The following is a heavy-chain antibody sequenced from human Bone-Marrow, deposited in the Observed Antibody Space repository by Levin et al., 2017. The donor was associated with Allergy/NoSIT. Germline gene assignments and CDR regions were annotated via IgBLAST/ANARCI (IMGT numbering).Heavy chain of an antibody. V-gene: IGHV1-69*06. J-gene: IGHJ3*02. CDR3: ARRYYYDSSGYPNRNAFDI. CDR1: GGTFSSYA. Sequence: KISCKASGGTFSSYAISWVRQAPGQGLEWMGGIIPIFGTANYAQKFQGRVTITADKSTSTAYMELSSLRSEDTAVYYCARRYYYDSSGYPNRNAFDIWGQGTMVTVSS. D-gene: IGHD3-22*01. CDR2: IIPIFGTA.